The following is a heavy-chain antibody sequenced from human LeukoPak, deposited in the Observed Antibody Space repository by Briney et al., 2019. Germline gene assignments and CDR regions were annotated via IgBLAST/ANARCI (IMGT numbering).Heavy chain of an antibody. D-gene: IGHD7-27*01. CDR1: GYTFTAYY. V-gene: IGHV1-2*02. Sequence: ASVKVSCKASGYTFTAYYVHWVRQAPGQGLEWMGCINPNTGGTFFAQKFLGRVTMTKDPSITSAHMELSLLKSDDTAVYYRARGLNWGSFDYWGQGTLVTVSP. CDR2: INPNTGGT. CDR3: ARGLNWGSFDY. J-gene: IGHJ4*02.